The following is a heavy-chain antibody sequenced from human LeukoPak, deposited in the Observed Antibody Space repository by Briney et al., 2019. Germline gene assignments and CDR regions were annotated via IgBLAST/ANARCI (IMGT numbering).Heavy chain of an antibody. D-gene: IGHD3-10*01. J-gene: IGHJ6*03. V-gene: IGHV1-46*01. CDR2: INPSGGST. CDR3: ARRKGRSSIRGYYYYYMDV. Sequence: ASVKVSCKASGYTFTGYYMHWVRQAPGQGLEWMGIINPSGGSTSYAQKFQGRVTMTRDTSTSTVYMELSSLRSEDTAVYYCARRKGRSSIRGYYYYYMDVWGKGTTVTVSS. CDR1: GYTFTGYY.